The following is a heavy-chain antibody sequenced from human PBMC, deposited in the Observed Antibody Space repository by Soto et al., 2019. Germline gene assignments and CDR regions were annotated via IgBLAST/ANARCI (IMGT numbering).Heavy chain of an antibody. CDR3: ARGLSGSYYSV. CDR1: GGSIRSGEHY. Sequence: SETLSLTCTVSGGSIRSGEHYWSWIRQPPGKGLEWIGYIFYSGSTHYNPSLKSRLSVSVDTSTAYMELRSLRSDDTAVYYCARGLSGSYYSVWGQGTLVTVSS. CDR2: IFYSGST. V-gene: IGHV4-30-4*02. D-gene: IGHD1-26*01. J-gene: IGHJ4*02.